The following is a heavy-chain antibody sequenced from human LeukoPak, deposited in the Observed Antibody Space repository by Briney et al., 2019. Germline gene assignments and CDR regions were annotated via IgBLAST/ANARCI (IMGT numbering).Heavy chain of an antibody. CDR2: MNHSGST. CDR1: GGSFSGYY. Sequence: PSETLSLTCAVYGGSFSGYYWSWIRQPPGKGLEWIGEMNHSGSTNYNPSLKSRVTISVDTSKNQFSLKLSSVTAADTAVYYCARGRVDCSGGSCYSDLFDYWGQGTLVTVSS. V-gene: IGHV4-34*01. J-gene: IGHJ4*02. CDR3: ARGRVDCSGGSCYSDLFDY. D-gene: IGHD2-15*01.